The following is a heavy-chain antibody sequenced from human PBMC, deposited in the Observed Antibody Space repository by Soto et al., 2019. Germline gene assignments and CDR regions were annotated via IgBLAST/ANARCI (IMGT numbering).Heavy chain of an antibody. CDR1: GYSITSGYY. J-gene: IGHJ4*02. CDR3: ARGTGSAWAHYFDY. V-gene: IGHV4-38-2*02. D-gene: IGHD6-19*01. CDR2: FYHSGST. Sequence: PSETLSLTCSVYGYSITSGYYWGWIRQPPGKGLEWIGSFYHSGSTYYNPSLKSRVTISFDTSKNQFSLNLSSVTAADTAVYYCARGTGSAWAHYFDYWGQGTMVTVS.